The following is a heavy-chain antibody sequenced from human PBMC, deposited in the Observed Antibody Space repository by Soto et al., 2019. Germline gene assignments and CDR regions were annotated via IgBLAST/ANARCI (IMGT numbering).Heavy chain of an antibody. D-gene: IGHD2-21*02. J-gene: IGHJ4*02. V-gene: IGHV3-7*01. CDR1: GFTFSAYW. CDR2: INQDGSVE. CDR3: ARHSRTLPVY. Sequence: EVQLVESGGGLVQPGGSLRLSCVASGFTFSAYWMSWVRQAPGRGLEWVANINQDGSVEQYVDSMKGRFTISRDNAKNSLYLQMNSLRDEDTAVYYCARHSRTLPVYWGQGTLVTVSS.